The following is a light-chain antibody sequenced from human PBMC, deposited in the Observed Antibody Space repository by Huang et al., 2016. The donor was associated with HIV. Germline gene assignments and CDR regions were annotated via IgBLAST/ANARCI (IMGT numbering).Light chain of an antibody. CDR2: AAV. J-gene: IGKJ3*01. CDR3: QQANSFPLFT. V-gene: IGKV1D-12*01. CDR1: QGIGSW. Sequence: DIQMTQSPSSVSASVGDRVTITCRTSQGIGSWLAWYQQKPGKAPKLLIYAAVNLQSGVPSRFSGSGSGTDVTITISGLQPEDFATYYCQQANSFPLFTFGPGTKVEIK.